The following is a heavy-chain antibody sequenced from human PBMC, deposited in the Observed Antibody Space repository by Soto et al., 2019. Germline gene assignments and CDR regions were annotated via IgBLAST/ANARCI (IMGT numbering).Heavy chain of an antibody. CDR1: GFTFSSYW. Sequence: GGSLRLSCAASGFTFSSYWMHWVRQAPGKGLVWVSHIDSDGSSTSYADSVKGRFTISRDNAKNTLYLQMNSLRAEDTAVYYCARDLGYCSSTSCYLFVDNWGQGTLVTVSS. D-gene: IGHD2-2*01. J-gene: IGHJ4*02. CDR3: ARDLGYCSSTSCYLFVDN. V-gene: IGHV3-74*01. CDR2: IDSDGSST.